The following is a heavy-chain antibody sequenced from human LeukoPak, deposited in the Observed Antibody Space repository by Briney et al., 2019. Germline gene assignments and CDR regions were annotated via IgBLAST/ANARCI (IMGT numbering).Heavy chain of an antibody. Sequence: SQTLSLTCAISGDSVSSNSAAWNWIRRSPSRGLEWLGRTYYKSKWYNEYAGSVRSRITINSDTSKNQFSLQVNSVTAEDTAVYYCARGGQGDGYSADEAFDIWGQGTMVAVSS. CDR3: ARGGQGDGYSADEAFDI. J-gene: IGHJ3*02. V-gene: IGHV6-1*01. CDR1: GDSVSSNSAA. CDR2: TYYKSKWYN. D-gene: IGHD5-24*01.